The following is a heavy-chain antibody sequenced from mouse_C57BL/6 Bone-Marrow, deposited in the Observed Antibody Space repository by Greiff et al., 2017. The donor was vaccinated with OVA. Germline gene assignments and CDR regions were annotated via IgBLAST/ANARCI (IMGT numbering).Heavy chain of an antibody. CDR3: TRGGGSSPFAY. CDR2: ISSGGDYI. V-gene: IGHV5-9-1*02. D-gene: IGHD1-1*01. CDR1: GFTFSSYA. J-gene: IGHJ3*01. Sequence: EVMLVESGEGLVKPGGSLKLSCAASGFTFSSYAMSWVRQTPEKRLEWVAYISSGGDYIYYADTVKGRFTISRDNARNTLYLQMSSLKSEDTAMYYCTRGGGSSPFAYWGQGTLVTVSA.